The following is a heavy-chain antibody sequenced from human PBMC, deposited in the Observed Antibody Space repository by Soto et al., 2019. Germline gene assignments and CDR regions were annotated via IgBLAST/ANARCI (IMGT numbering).Heavy chain of an antibody. Sequence: QGQLQQSGPGLVKPSQTLSLTCAISGDSVSSDITSWNWIRQSPSRGLEWLGRTYYRSKWFHDYAASVKSRITINPDTSKNQFPLELNAMTPEDTDVYYCARGNALDVWGQGTVVTVSS. V-gene: IGHV6-1*01. CDR2: TYYRSKWFH. CDR3: ARGNALDV. CDR1: GDSVSSDITS. D-gene: IGHD3-10*01. J-gene: IGHJ3*01.